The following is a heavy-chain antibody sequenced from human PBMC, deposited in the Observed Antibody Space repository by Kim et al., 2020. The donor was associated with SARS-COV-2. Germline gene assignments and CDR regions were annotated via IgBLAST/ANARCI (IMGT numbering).Heavy chain of an antibody. CDR1: GYTFTSYD. CDR2: MNPNSGNT. V-gene: IGHV1-8*01. Sequence: ASVKVSCKASGYTFTSYDINWVRQATGQGLEWMGWMNPNSGNTGYAQKFQGRVTMTRNSSISTAYMELSSLRSEDTAVYYCARGPHSGDYRVFDYWGQGTVVTVSS. D-gene: IGHD4-17*01. CDR3: ARGPHSGDYRVFDY. J-gene: IGHJ4*02.